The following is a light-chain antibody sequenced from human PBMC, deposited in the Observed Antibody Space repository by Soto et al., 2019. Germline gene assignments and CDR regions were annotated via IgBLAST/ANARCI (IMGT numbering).Light chain of an antibody. CDR1: SGHSSYA. V-gene: IGLV4-69*01. CDR3: QTWGTGIKGV. CDR2: LNSDGSH. Sequence: QSVLTQSPSASASLGASVKLTCTLSSGHSSYAIAWHQQQPEKGPRYLMKLNSDGSHSKGDGLPDRFSGSSSGAERYLTISSLQSDDEADYYCQTWGTGIKGVFGGGTKLTVL. J-gene: IGLJ2*01.